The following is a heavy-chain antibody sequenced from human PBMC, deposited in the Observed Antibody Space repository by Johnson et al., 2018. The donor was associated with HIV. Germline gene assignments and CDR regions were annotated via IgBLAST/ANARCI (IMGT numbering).Heavy chain of an antibody. CDR3: ARDHGAFWSGYYHGGSYAFDI. CDR2: ISYDGSNK. J-gene: IGHJ3*02. CDR1: GFTFSSYA. Sequence: QVQLVESGGGLVQPGGSLRLSCAASGFTFSSYAMHWVSQAPGKGLEWVAVISYDGSNKYYADSVKGRFTISRDNSKNTLYLQMNSLRAEDTAVYYCARDHGAFWSGYYHGGSYAFDIWGQGTMVTVSS. V-gene: IGHV3-30*04. D-gene: IGHD3-3*01.